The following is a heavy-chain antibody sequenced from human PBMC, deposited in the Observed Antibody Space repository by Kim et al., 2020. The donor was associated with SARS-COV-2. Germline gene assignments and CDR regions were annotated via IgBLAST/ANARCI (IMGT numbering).Heavy chain of an antibody. CDR3: ARDFPNILTGYYDYYYYYGMDV. CDR1: GFTFSSYS. D-gene: IGHD3-9*01. V-gene: IGHV3-21*01. J-gene: IGHJ6*02. CDR2: ISSSSSYI. Sequence: GGSLRLSCAASGFTFSSYSMNWVRQAPGKGLEWVSSISSSSSYIYYADSVKGRFTISRDNAKNSLYLQMNSLRAEDTAVYYCARDFPNILTGYYDYYYYYGMDVWGQGTTVTVSS.